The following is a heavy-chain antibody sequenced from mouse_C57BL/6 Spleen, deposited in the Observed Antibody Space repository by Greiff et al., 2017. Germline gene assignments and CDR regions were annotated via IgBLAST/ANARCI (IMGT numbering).Heavy chain of an antibody. J-gene: IGHJ4*01. D-gene: IGHD1-3*01. CDR1: GFTFSDYG. CDR3: TRDCKGYAKDY. V-gene: IGHV5-17*01. CDR2: ISSGSSTI. Sequence: EVKLVESGGGLVKPGGSLKLSCAASGFTFSDYGMHWVRQAPEKGLEWVAYISSGSSTIYYADTVKGRFTISRDNAKNTLFLQMTSLRSEDTAMYYCTRDCKGYAKDYWGQGASVTVSS.